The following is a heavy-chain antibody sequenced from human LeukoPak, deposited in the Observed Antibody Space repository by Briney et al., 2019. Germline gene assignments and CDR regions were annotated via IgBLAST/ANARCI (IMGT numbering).Heavy chain of an antibody. V-gene: IGHV3-30*04. Sequence: GGSLRLSCAASGFTFSSYAMHWVRQAPGKGLEWVAVISYDGSNKYYADSVKGRFTISRDNSKNTVDLQMNSLRVEDMARYYCVRDFSSPYPPVDFQHWGRGTLVTVSS. D-gene: IGHD1-14*01. J-gene: IGHJ1*01. CDR1: GFTFSSYA. CDR3: VRDFSSPYPPVDFQH. CDR2: ISYDGSNK.